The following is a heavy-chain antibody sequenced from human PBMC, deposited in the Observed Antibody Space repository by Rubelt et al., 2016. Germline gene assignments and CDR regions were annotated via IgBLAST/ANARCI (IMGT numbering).Heavy chain of an antibody. CDR1: GGSFSGYY. D-gene: IGHD3-22*01. Sequence: QLQLQESGPGLVKPSETLSLTCAVYGGSFSGYYWSWIRPPPGKGLEWIGEINHSGSTNYNPSLKSRVTISVDTSKNQFSLKLSSVTAADTAVYYCARGKEGLGVTMMDYWGQGTLVTVSS. CDR3: ARGKEGLGVTMMDY. J-gene: IGHJ4*02. CDR2: INHSGST. V-gene: IGHV4-34*01.